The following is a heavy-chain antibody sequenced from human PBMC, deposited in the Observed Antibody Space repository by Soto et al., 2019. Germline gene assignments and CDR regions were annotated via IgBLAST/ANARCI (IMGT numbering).Heavy chain of an antibody. CDR1: GGSISSYY. Sequence: SETLSLTCTVSGGSISSYYWSWIRQPPGKGLEWIGYIYYSGSTNYNPSLKSRVTISVDTSKNQFSLKLSSVTAADTAVYYCAGQLGYCSSTSCPPPRWGQGTTVTVSS. D-gene: IGHD2-2*01. V-gene: IGHV4-59*08. CDR2: IYYSGST. J-gene: IGHJ6*02. CDR3: AGQLGYCSSTSCPPPR.